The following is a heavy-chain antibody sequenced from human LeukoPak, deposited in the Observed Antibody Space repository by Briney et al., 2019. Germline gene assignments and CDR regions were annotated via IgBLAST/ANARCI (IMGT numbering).Heavy chain of an antibody. CDR2: ISYDGSNK. V-gene: IGHV3-30*18. Sequence: GRSLRLSCAASGFTFSTYAMHWVRQAPGKGLEWVAVISYDGSNKYYADSVKGRFTISRDNSKSTLYLQMNTLRAEDTAVYYCAKDVSWNWFDPWGQGTLVTVSS. J-gene: IGHJ5*02. CDR1: GFTFSTYA. CDR3: AKDVSWNWFDP.